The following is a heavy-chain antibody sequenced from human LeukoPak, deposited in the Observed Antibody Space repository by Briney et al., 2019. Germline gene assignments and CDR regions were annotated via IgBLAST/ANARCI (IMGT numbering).Heavy chain of an antibody. J-gene: IGHJ4*02. V-gene: IGHV3-53*01. CDR1: RFTFSSYA. D-gene: IGHD3-16*01. CDR3: VLRFDY. CDR2: IYSGGST. Sequence: PGGSLRLSCAVSRFTFSSYAMSWVRQAPGKGLEWVSVIYSGGSTYYADSVKGRFTISRDNSKNTLYLQMNSLRAEDTAVYYCVLRFDYWGQGTLVTVSS.